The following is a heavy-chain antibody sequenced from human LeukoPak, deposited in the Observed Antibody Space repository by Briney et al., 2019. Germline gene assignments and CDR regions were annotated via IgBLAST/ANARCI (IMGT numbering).Heavy chain of an antibody. J-gene: IGHJ6*03. V-gene: IGHV4-4*07. CDR2: IYISGST. Sequence: SETLSLTCTVSGGSISSYYWSWIRQPAGKGLEWIGRIYISGSTNYNPSLKSRVTMSVDTSKNQFSLKLSSVTAADTAVYYCARDLTYSSGWYYYYYYYMDVWGKGTTVTVSS. CDR3: ARDLTYSSGWYYYYYYYMDV. CDR1: GGSISSYY. D-gene: IGHD6-19*01.